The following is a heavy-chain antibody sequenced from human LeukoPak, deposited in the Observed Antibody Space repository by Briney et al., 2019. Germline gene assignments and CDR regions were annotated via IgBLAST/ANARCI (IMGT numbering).Heavy chain of an antibody. CDR2: INPSGGST. Sequence: ASVKVSCKASGYTFTSYYMHWVRQAPGQGLEWMGIINPSGGSTSYAQKFQGRVTMTRDTSASTVYMELSSLRSEDTAVYYCASSLAVAGARDYWGQGTLVTVSS. D-gene: IGHD6-19*01. CDR3: ASSLAVAGARDY. CDR1: GYTFTSYY. J-gene: IGHJ4*02. V-gene: IGHV1-46*01.